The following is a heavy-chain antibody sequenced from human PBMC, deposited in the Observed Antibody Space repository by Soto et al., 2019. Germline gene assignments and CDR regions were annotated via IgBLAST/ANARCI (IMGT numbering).Heavy chain of an antibody. D-gene: IGHD3-3*01. CDR2: ISYDGSNK. CDR1: GFTFSSYA. CDR3: ARDRTSLRFLEWLLCGMDV. V-gene: IGHV3-30-3*01. J-gene: IGHJ6*02. Sequence: GGSLRLSCAASGFTFSSYAMHWVRQAPGKGLEWVAVISYDGSNKYYADSVKGRFTISRDNSKNTLYLQMNSLRAEDTAVYYCARDRTSLRFLEWLLCGMDVWGQGTTVTVSS.